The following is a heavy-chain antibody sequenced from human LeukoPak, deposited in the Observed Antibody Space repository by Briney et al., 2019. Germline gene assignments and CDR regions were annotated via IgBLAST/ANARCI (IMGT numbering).Heavy chain of an antibody. CDR2: ISGSFTST. Sequence: GGSLRLSCAASGFTFSTYAMSWVRQAPGMGLEWVSSISGSFTSTYYADSVKGRFTISRDNSEDTLYLQMNSLRAEDTAVYYCAKGGTVIARLIASDWGQGTLVTVSS. D-gene: IGHD6-6*01. V-gene: IGHV3-23*01. CDR3: AKGGTVIARLIASD. J-gene: IGHJ1*01. CDR1: GFTFSTYA.